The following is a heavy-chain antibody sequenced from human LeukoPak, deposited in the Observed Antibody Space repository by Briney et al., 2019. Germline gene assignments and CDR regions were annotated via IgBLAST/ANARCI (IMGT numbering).Heavy chain of an antibody. CDR2: MNPNSGNT. CDR3: ARVLVLLWFGELLAPMDV. D-gene: IGHD3-10*01. Sequence: GASVKVSCKASGYTFTSYDINWVRQATGQGLEWMGWMNPNSGNTGYAQKFQGRVTMTRNTSISTAYMELSSLRSEDTAVYYCARVLVLLWFGELLAPMDVWGQGTTVTVSS. J-gene: IGHJ6*02. CDR1: GYTFTSYD. V-gene: IGHV1-8*01.